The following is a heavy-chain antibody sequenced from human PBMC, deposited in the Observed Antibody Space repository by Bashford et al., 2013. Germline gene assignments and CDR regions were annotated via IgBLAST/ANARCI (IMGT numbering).Heavy chain of an antibody. J-gene: IGHJ6*02. CDR1: GFIFKNYA. CDR2: ISGSSGST. Sequence: GSLRLSCAASGFIFKNYAMSWVRQAPGKGLEWVSAISGSSGSTYYADSVKGRFTMSRDNSKNTLFXQMTSLRAEDTAVYYCAKGIGTIYYFYYGMDVWGQGTTVTVSS. CDR3: AKGIGTIYYFYYGMDV. D-gene: IGHD1/OR15-1a*01. V-gene: IGHV3-23*01.